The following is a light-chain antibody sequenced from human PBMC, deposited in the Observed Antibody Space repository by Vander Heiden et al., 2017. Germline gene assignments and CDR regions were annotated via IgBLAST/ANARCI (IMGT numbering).Light chain of an antibody. CDR1: QSISSY. V-gene: IGKV1-39*01. CDR3: QQSYSTPRT. CDR2: AAS. J-gene: IGKJ2*01. Sequence: GDRVTITCRASQSISSYLNWYQQKPGKAPKLLIYAASSLQSGVPSRFSGSGSGTDFTLTISSLQPEDFATYYCQQSYSTPRTFGQGTKLEIK.